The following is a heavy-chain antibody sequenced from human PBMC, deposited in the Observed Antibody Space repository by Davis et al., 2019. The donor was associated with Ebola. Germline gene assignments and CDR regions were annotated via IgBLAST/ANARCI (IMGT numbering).Heavy chain of an antibody. J-gene: IGHJ5*02. V-gene: IGHV4-30-4*01. CDR1: GGSISSGDYY. CDR3: ARVVAYYYDSSGYYTNNWFDP. CDR2: IYYSGST. Sequence: SETLSLTCTVSGGSISSGDYYWSWIRQPPGKGLEWIGYIYYSGSTYYNPSLKSRVTISVDTYKNQFSLKLSSVTAADTAVYYCARVVAYYYDSSGYYTNNWFDPWGQGTLVTVSS. D-gene: IGHD3-22*01.